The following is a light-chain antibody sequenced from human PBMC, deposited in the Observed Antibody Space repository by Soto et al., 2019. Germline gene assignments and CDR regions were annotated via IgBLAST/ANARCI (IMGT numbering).Light chain of an antibody. CDR2: WAS. Sequence: DIVMTQSPDSLAVSLGERATINCKSSQSVFYSSNNKNYLAWYQQKPGQPPNLLIYWASTRESGVPDRFSGSGSGTDFTLTISRLQAEDVAVYYCQQYYTTPFTFGPGTKVDIK. CDR1: QSVFYSSNNKNY. V-gene: IGKV4-1*01. J-gene: IGKJ3*01. CDR3: QQYYTTPFT.